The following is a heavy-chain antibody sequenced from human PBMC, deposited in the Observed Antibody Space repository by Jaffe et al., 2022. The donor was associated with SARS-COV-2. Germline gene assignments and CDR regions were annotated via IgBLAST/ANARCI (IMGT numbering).Heavy chain of an antibody. V-gene: IGHV3-48*02. CDR2: ISSSSSTI. D-gene: IGHD3-10*01. Sequence: EVQLVESGGGLVQPGGSLRLSCAASGFTFSSYSMNWVRQAPGKGLEWVSYISSSSSTIYYADSVKGRFTISRDNAKNSLYLQMNSLRDEDTAVYYCAREEKITMVRGGNYYYYGMDVWGQGTTVTVSS. CDR1: GFTFSSYS. J-gene: IGHJ6*02. CDR3: AREEKITMVRGGNYYYYGMDV.